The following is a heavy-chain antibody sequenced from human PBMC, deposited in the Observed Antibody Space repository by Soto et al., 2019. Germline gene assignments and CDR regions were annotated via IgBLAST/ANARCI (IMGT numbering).Heavy chain of an antibody. Sequence: HPGGSLRLSCTASGFSFSSYAMSWVRQAPGGGLEWVSFVGGGGGTTFSADSVKGRFTISRDNSKNTVYLQMSSLRPEDTAIYYCAKEELHYDFWSGYVPAGMDVWGQGTTVTVSS. V-gene: IGHV3-23*01. J-gene: IGHJ6*02. CDR2: VGGGGGTT. D-gene: IGHD3-3*01. CDR1: GFSFSSYA. CDR3: AKEELHYDFWSGYVPAGMDV.